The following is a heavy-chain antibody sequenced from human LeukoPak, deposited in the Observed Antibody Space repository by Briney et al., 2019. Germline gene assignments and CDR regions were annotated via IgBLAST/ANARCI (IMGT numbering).Heavy chain of an antibody. CDR1: GFTFGGHW. CDR3: ATDAGYYKFDY. CDR2: INQDGSEK. V-gene: IGHV3-7*01. J-gene: IGHJ4*02. Sequence: PGGSLRLSCAASGFTFGGHWISWVRQAPGKGLEWVANINQDGSEKFYVDSVKGRFTISRDNARNSVYLQINSLSAEDTAVYYCATDAGYYKFDYWGQGTLVTVSS. D-gene: IGHD2-21*01.